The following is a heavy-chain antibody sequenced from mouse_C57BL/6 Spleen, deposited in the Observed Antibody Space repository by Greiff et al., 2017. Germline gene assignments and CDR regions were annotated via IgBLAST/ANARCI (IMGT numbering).Heavy chain of an antibody. V-gene: IGHV5-17*01. CDR1: GFTFSDYG. Sequence: EVHLVESGGGLVKPGGSLKLSCAASGFTFSDYGMHWVRQAPEKGLEWVAYLSSGSSTIYYADTVKGRFTISRDNAKNTLLLQMTRLRSDDTAMYYSARIDGNYVDYAMDYWGQGTSVTVSS. D-gene: IGHD2-1*01. CDR3: ARIDGNYVDYAMDY. J-gene: IGHJ4*01. CDR2: LSSGSSTI.